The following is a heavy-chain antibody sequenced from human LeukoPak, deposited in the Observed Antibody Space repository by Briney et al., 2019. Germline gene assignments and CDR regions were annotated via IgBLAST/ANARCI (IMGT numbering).Heavy chain of an antibody. D-gene: IGHD5/OR15-5a*01. J-gene: IGHJ6*02. Sequence: SXTLSLTCSVXXGSLGSYHWSWIRQPPGKGLEGIGHVHYTWNTKYNPSLTGRVSISLDRSNNQFSLSLSSLTAADTAVYYCARVASKGGMDVWGQGTTVIVSS. V-gene: IGHV4-59*01. CDR1: XGSLGSYH. CDR3: ARVASKGGMDV. CDR2: VHYTWNT.